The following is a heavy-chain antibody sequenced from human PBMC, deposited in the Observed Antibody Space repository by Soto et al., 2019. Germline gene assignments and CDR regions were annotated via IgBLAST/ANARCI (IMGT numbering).Heavy chain of an antibody. Sequence: GESLKISCKVSGYSFTSYWIGWVRQMPGKGLEWMGIIYPGDSDTRYSPSFQGHVTISADKSISTAYLQWSSLKASDTAMYYCARHXVVVPAVFYYGMDVWGQGTTVTVS. V-gene: IGHV5-51*01. CDR1: GYSFTSYW. CDR3: ARHXVVVPAVFYYGMDV. J-gene: IGHJ6*02. D-gene: IGHD2-2*01. CDR2: IYPGDSDT.